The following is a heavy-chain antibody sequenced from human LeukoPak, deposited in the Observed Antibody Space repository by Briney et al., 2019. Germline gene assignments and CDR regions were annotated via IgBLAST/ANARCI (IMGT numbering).Heavy chain of an antibody. Sequence: ASVKVSCKASGYTFTSYGISWVRQAPGQGLEWMGWISAYNGNTNYAQKLQGRVTMTTDTSTSTAYMELRSLRSDDTAVYYCARDQGYCSSTSCIKVGYYYYMDVWGKGTTVTISS. CDR1: GYTFTSYG. V-gene: IGHV1-18*01. J-gene: IGHJ6*03. CDR3: ARDQGYCSSTSCIKVGYYYYMDV. D-gene: IGHD2-2*01. CDR2: ISAYNGNT.